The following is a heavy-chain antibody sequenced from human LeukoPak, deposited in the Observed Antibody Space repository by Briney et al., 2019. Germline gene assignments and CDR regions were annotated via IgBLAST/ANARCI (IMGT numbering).Heavy chain of an antibody. CDR2: ISVSGDAT. V-gene: IGHV3-23*01. J-gene: IGHJ4*02. CDR3: AKEIRPNDC. Sequence: GGPLSSSCEVPDFTFRRKAMTWAGKAQGKGLQWISSISVSGDATDYADSVKGRFTIYRDISKNTLYLQMNSLRVDDTAVYYCAKEIRPNDCWGQGTLVTVSS. CDR1: DFTFRRKA.